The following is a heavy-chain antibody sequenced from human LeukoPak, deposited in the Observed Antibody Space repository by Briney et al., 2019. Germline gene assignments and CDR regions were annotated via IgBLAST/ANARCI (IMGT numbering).Heavy chain of an antibody. CDR3: ARGVLGYCSSTSCSWDYYYYMDV. J-gene: IGHJ6*03. V-gene: IGHV1-18*01. CDR2: ISAYNGNT. CDR1: GYTFTSYG. D-gene: IGHD2-2*01. Sequence: ASVKVSCKASGYTFTSYGISWVRQAPGRGLEWMGWISAYNGNTNYAQKLQGRVTMTTDTSTSTAYMELRSLRSDDTAVYYCARGVLGYCSSTSCSWDYYYYMDVWGKGTTVTVSS.